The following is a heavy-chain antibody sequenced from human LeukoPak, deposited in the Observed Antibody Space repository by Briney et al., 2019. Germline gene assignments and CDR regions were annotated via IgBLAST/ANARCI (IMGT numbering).Heavy chain of an antibody. CDR2: ISSTEATT. CDR1: GFTFSTYY. D-gene: IGHD6-6*01. CDR3: ARGGAARPDY. J-gene: IGHJ4*02. V-gene: IGHV3-11*04. Sequence: PGGSLRLSCAASGFTFSTYYMSWIRQPPGKGLEWLSYISSTEATTYYADSVKGRFTISRDNAKNSLFLQMNSLRAEDTAVYYCARGGAARPDYWGQGTLVTVSS.